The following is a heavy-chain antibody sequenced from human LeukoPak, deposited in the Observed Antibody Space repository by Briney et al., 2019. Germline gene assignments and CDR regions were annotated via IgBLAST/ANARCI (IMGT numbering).Heavy chain of an antibody. CDR2: IFTSGST. D-gene: IGHD4-11*01. V-gene: IGHV4-4*07. Sequence: PSETLSLTCAVSGGSINNYYWSWIRQPAGKGLEWIGRIFTSGSTNYNASLKSRVTMSVDTSKNQFSLKLRSVTAADTAVYYCARAPVTVKDSFDIWGQGTMVTVSS. J-gene: IGHJ3*02. CDR3: ARAPVTVKDSFDI. CDR1: GGSINNYY.